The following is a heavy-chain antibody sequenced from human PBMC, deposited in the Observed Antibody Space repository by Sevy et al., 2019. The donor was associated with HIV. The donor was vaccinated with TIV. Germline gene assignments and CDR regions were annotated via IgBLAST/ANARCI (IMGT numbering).Heavy chain of an antibody. V-gene: IGHV1-46*01. CDR2: INPSGGST. Sequence: ASVKVSCKASGYTFTSYYMHWVRLAPGQGLEWMGIINPSGGSTSYAQKFQGRVTMTRDTSTSTVYMELSSLRSEDTAVYYCARDLGVVTHYYYYYGMDVWGQGTTVTVSS. CDR3: ARDLGVVTHYYYYYGMDV. D-gene: IGHD3-3*01. CDR1: GYTFTSYY. J-gene: IGHJ6*02.